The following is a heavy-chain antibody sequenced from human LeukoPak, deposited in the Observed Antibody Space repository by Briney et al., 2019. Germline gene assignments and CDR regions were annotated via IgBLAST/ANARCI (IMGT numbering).Heavy chain of an antibody. V-gene: IGHV4-39*01. Sequence: SETLCLSCAVSGVSITTTGIDWAWIRPPPGQGFEWIATISSSGKAYYYPSLERRVTISLDTSKTQFSPAVTSVTARDTGLFYCARFKGGTGFDYWGRGILVIVS. CDR3: ARFKGGTGFDY. J-gene: IGHJ4*02. CDR2: ISSSGKA. D-gene: IGHD1-26*01. CDR1: GVSITTTGID.